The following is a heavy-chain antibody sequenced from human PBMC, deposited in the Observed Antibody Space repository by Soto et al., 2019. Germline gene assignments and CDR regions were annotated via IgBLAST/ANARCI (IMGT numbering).Heavy chain of an antibody. J-gene: IGHJ6*02. V-gene: IGHV3-33*01. Sequence: QVQLVESGGGVVQPGRSLRLSCAASGFTFSSYVMHWVRQAPGKGLEWVAVIWYDGSNKYYADSVKGRFTISRDNSKNTLYLQMNSLRAEDTAVYFCARDMTISADYYFYGMDVWGQGTTVTVSS. CDR2: IWYDGSNK. D-gene: IGHD3-9*01. CDR1: GFTFSSYV. CDR3: ARDMTISADYYFYGMDV.